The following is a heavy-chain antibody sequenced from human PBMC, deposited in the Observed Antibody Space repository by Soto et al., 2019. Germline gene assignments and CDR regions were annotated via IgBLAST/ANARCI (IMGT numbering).Heavy chain of an antibody. CDR2: IIPIFGTA. D-gene: IGHD2-15*01. V-gene: IGHV1-69*01. Sequence: QVQLVQSGAEVKKPGSSVKVSCKASGATLNSYAITWVRQAPGQGLEWMGGIIPIFGTANYAQKFQGRVTISADESPSTAYMELSSLTHDDTAVYYCAREGAYDCSGGRCSYDYFGMDVWGQGTTVTVSS. J-gene: IGHJ6*02. CDR3: AREGAYDCSGGRCSYDYFGMDV. CDR1: GATLNSYA.